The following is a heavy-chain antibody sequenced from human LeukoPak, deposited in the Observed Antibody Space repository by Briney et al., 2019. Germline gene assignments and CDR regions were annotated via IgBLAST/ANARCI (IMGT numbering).Heavy chain of an antibody. CDR1: GYTFTGYY. V-gene: IGHV1-2*02. J-gene: IGHJ4*02. D-gene: IGHD2-21*02. CDR2: INPNSGGT. Sequence: ASVKVSCKAAGYTFTGYYMHWVRQAPGQGLEWMGWINPNSGGTNYAQKFQGRVTMTRDTSISTAYMELSRLRSDDTAVYYCARDGVVVTAIPEYYFDYWGQGTLVTVSS. CDR3: ARDGVVVTAIPEYYFDY.